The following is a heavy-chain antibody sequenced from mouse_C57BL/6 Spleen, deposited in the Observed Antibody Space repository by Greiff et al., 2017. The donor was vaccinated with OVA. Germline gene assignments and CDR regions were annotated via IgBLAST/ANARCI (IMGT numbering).Heavy chain of an antibody. Sequence: QVQLQQPGAELVKPGASVKLSCKASGYTFTSYWMQWVKQRPGQGLEWIGEIDPSDSYTNYNQKFKGKATLTVDTSSSTAYMQLSSLTSEDSAVYYCARSWAFMDYWGQGTSVTVSS. V-gene: IGHV1-50*01. J-gene: IGHJ4*01. D-gene: IGHD4-1*01. CDR1: GYTFTSYW. CDR3: ARSWAFMDY. CDR2: IDPSDSYT.